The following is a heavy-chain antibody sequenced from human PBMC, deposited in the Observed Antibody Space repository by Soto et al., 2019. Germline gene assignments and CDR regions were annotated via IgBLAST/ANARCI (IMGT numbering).Heavy chain of an antibody. CDR1: GFTFSSYG. J-gene: IGHJ6*02. D-gene: IGHD6-13*01. CDR2: ISYDGSNK. Sequence: QVQLVESGGGVVQPGRSLRLSCAASGFTFSSYGMHWVRQAPGKGLEWVAVISYDGSNKYYADSVKGRFTISRDNSKNTLYLQMNSLRAEDTAVYYCAKSSQQLVRVDYYGMDVWGQGTTVTVSS. V-gene: IGHV3-30*18. CDR3: AKSSQQLVRVDYYGMDV.